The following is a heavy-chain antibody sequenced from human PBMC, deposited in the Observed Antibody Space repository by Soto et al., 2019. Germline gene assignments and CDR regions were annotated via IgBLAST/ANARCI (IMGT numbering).Heavy chain of an antibody. CDR3: ARDLYQGLSDAFDI. CDR1: GFTFSSYA. CDR2: ISYDGSNK. V-gene: IGHV3-30-3*01. D-gene: IGHD2-2*01. Sequence: GGSLRLSCAASGFTFSSYAMHWVRQAPGKGLEWVAVISYDGSNKYYADSVKGRFTISRDNSKNTLYLQMNSLRAEDTAVYYCARDLYQGLSDAFDIWGQGTMVTVSS. J-gene: IGHJ3*02.